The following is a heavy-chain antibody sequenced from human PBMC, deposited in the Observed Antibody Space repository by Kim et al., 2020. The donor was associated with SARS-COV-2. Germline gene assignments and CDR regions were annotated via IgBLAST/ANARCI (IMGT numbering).Heavy chain of an antibody. J-gene: IGHJ4*02. Sequence: GYADSVKGRFTISRDNAKNSLYLQMNSLRAEDTALYYCAKVAVAGTFFDYWGQGTLVTVSS. CDR3: AKVAVAGTFFDY. D-gene: IGHD6-19*01. V-gene: IGHV3-9*01.